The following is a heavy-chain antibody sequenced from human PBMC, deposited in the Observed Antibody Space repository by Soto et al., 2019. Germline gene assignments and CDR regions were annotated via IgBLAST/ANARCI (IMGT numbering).Heavy chain of an antibody. CDR1: GFSLSTTGVG. V-gene: IGHV2-5*02. D-gene: IGHD1-20*01. J-gene: IGHJ4*02. CDR2: AYWEDDN. Sequence: QITLKESGPPLVKPTQTLTLTCSFSGFSLSTTGVGVGWIRQPPGKALEWLGFAYWEDDNRYSPSLKSRLTLTKDTPGKRVVLTMTNVDPVDTATYVCADRRGGYNWDDAHFDDWGQGTLVTVSS. CDR3: ADRRGGYNWDDAHFDD.